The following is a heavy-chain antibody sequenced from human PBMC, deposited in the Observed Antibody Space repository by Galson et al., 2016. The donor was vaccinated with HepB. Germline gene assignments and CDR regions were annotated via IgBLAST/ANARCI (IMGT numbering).Heavy chain of an antibody. J-gene: IGHJ4*02. CDR3: AREPLGWMGFDY. V-gene: IGHV4-4*02. CDR2: IFHTGSA. CDR1: GVSISSNHW. Sequence: SETLSLTCAVSGVSISSNHWWGWFRQSPGTGLEWIGEIFHTGSANNNPSLKSRVTISVDKSKNQLSLRLRSVTAADTAVYYCAREPLGWMGFDYWGQGILVTISS. D-gene: IGHD2-2*03.